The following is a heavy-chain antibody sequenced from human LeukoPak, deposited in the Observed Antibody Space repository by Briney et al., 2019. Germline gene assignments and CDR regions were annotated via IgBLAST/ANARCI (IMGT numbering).Heavy chain of an antibody. CDR3: ARGYKPASGKDGAFDI. D-gene: IGHD6-13*01. CDR1: GASISNYY. CDR2: IYSSGGT. Sequence: TTSETLSLTSAASGASISNYYWSWLRQSARKGLQWSGRIYSSGGTDYNPSLKSRVSMSVVTSKNQFSLKLSSVTAADTALYYCARGYKPASGKDGAFDIWGQGTMVTVSS. V-gene: IGHV4-4*07. J-gene: IGHJ3*02.